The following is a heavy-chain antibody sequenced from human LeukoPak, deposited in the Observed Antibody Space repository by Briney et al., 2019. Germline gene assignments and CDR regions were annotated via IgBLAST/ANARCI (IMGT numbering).Heavy chain of an antibody. CDR3: ARDSPSYGMDV. CDR1: GGSISSGGYY. V-gene: IGHV4-31*03. J-gene: IGHJ6*02. Sequence: SQTLSLTCTVSGGSISSGGYYWSWIRQHPGNGLEWIGYIYYSGSTYYNPSLKSRVTISVDTSKNQFSLKLSSVTAADTAVYYCARDSPSYGMDVWGQGTTVTVSS. CDR2: IYYSGST.